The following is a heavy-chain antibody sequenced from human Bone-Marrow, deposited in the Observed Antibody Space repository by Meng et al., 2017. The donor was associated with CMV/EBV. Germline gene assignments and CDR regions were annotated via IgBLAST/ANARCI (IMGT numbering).Heavy chain of an antibody. Sequence: SVKVSCKASGGTFSSYGISWVRQAPGQGLEWMGGITPILGIANYAQKFQGRVTITADKSTNTAYMELSSLRSEDTAVYYCARLTRGDAFAIWGPGKMVTVSS. CDR1: GGTFSSYG. CDR3: ARLTRGDAFAI. D-gene: IGHD3-10*01. V-gene: IGHV1-69*10. J-gene: IGHJ3*02. CDR2: ITPILGIA.